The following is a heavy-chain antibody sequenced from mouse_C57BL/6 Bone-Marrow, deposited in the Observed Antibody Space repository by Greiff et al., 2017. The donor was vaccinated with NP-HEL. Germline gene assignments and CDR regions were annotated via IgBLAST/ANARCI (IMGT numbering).Heavy chain of an antibody. D-gene: IGHD2-3*01. CDR1: GYTFTDYY. V-gene: IGHV1-19*01. CDR3: ARMDDGYSFDY. CDR2: INPYNGGT. Sequence: EVQRVESGPVLVKPGASVKMSCKASGYTFTDYYMNWVKQSHGKSLEWIGVINPYNGGTSYNQKFKGKATLTVDKSSSTAYMELNSLTSEDSAVYYCARMDDGYSFDYWGQGTTLTVSS. J-gene: IGHJ2*01.